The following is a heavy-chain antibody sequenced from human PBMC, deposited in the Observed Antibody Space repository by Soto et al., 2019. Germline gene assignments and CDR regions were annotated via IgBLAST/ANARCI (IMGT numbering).Heavy chain of an antibody. Sequence: EVQLLESGGGLVQPGGSLRLSCAASGFTFSSYAMSWVRQAPGKGLEWVSAISGSGGSTYYADSVKGRFTISRDNSKNTLYLQMNSLRAEDTAVYYCAKDNSPLLWFGANWFAPWGQGTLVTVSS. J-gene: IGHJ5*02. CDR3: AKDNSPLLWFGANWFAP. CDR1: GFTFSSYA. V-gene: IGHV3-23*01. D-gene: IGHD3-10*01. CDR2: ISGSGGST.